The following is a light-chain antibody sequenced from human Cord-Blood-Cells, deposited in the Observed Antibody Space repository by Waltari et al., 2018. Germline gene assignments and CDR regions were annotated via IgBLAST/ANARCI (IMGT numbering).Light chain of an antibody. V-gene: IGLV2-14*01. CDR3: SSYTSSSRV. CDR2: DVS. J-gene: IGLJ3*02. CDR1: SSDVGGYNY. Sequence: QSALTQPASVSGSPGQSNTISCTGTSSDVGGYNYVSWYQQHPGKAPKLMIYDVSKRPSGVSNRFSGSKSGNTASLTISGLQAEDEADYYCSSYTSSSRVFGGGTKLTVL.